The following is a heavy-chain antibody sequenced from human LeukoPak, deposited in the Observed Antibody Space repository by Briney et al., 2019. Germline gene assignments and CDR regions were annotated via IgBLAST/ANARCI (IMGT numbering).Heavy chain of an antibody. CDR1: GFTFSSYS. D-gene: IGHD6-13*01. J-gene: IGHJ4*02. CDR2: ISSSSSYI. CDR3: AGEGSRKSAAGTFDY. V-gene: IGHV3-21*01. Sequence: GGSLRLSCAASGFTFSSYSMNWVRQAPGKGLEWVSSISSSSSYIYYADSVKGRFTISRDNAKNSLYLQMNSLRAEDTAVYYCAGEGSRKSAAGTFDYWGQGTLVTVSS.